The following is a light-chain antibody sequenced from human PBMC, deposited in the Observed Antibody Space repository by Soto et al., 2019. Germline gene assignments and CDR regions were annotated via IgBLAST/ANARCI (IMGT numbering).Light chain of an antibody. CDR2: GAS. J-gene: IGKJ2*01. Sequence: EIVMTQSPATLSVSPGERATLSCRASQSVSSNLAWYQQKPGQDPRLLIYGASTRATGIPARFSGSGSGTEVTLTIISLQSEDFAVYYCQQYNNWPPYTFGQGTKLEIK. CDR1: QSVSSN. V-gene: IGKV3-15*01. CDR3: QQYNNWPPYT.